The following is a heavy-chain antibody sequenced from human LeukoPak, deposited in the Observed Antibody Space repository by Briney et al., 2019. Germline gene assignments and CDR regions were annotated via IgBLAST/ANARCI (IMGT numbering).Heavy chain of an antibody. CDR1: GFTFSSYG. V-gene: IGHV3-33*01. CDR2: IWYDGSNK. D-gene: IGHD3-10*01. J-gene: IGHJ6*02. CDR3: ASGSWFGELFPMDV. Sequence: PGGSLRLSCAASGFTFSSYGMHWVRQAPGKGLEWVAVIWYDGSNKYYADSVKGRFTISRDNSKNTLYLQMNSLRAEDTAVYYCASGSWFGELFPMDVWGQGTTVTVSS.